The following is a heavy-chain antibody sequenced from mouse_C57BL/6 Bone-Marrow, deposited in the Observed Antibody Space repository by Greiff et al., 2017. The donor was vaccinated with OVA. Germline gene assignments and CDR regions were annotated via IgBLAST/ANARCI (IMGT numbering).Heavy chain of an antibody. D-gene: IGHD1-1*01. J-gene: IGHJ4*01. Sequence: EVKLVESGGGLVQPGGSLKLSCAASGFTFSDYYMYWVRQTPEKRLEWVAYISNGGGSTYYTDTVKGRFTISRDNAKNTLYLQMSRLKSEDPSMYYCARPTPYYVSSYYAMDYWGQGTSVTVSS. V-gene: IGHV5-12*01. CDR2: ISNGGGST. CDR3: ARPTPYYVSSYYAMDY. CDR1: GFTFSDYY.